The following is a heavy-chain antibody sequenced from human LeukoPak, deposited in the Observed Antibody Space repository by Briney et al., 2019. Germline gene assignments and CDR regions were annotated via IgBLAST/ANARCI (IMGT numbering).Heavy chain of an antibody. CDR1: GGSISSGGYY. CDR2: IYYSGST. V-gene: IGHV4-31*03. Sequence: PSETLSLTCTVSGGSISSGGYYSSWIRQHPGKGLEWIGYIYYSGSTYYNPSLKSRVTISVDTSKNQFSLKLSSVTAADTAVYYCARADYDSSGYYYPSYYYYYYMDVWGKGTTVTVSS. J-gene: IGHJ6*03. D-gene: IGHD3-22*01. CDR3: ARADYDSSGYYYPSYYYYYYMDV.